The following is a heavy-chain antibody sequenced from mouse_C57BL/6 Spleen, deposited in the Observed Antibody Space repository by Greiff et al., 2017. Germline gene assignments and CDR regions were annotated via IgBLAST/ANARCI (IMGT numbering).Heavy chain of an antibody. V-gene: IGHV1-15*01. D-gene: IGHD1-1*01. Sequence: QVQLQQSGAELVRPGASVTLSCKASGYTFTDYEMHWVKQTPVHGLEWIGAIDPETGGTAYNQKFKGKAILTADKSSSTAYMELRSLTSEDSAVYYCTRDYYGSSYTVGYWGQGTTLTVSS. CDR3: TRDYYGSSYTVGY. CDR1: GYTFTDYE. CDR2: IDPETGGT. J-gene: IGHJ2*01.